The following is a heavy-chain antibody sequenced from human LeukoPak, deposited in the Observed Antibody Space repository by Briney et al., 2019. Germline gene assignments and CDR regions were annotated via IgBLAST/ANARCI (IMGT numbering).Heavy chain of an antibody. CDR1: GGSISSSSYY. CDR2: IYYSGST. D-gene: IGHD2-2*01. V-gene: IGHV4-39*01. CDR3: ARHGGYCSSTSCYGNWFDP. Sequence: SETLSLTCTFSGGSISSSSYYWGWIRQPPGKGLEWIGSIYYSGSTYYNPSLKSRVTISVDTSKNQFSLKLSSVTAADAAVYYCARHGGYCSSTSCYGNWFDPWGQGTLVTVSS. J-gene: IGHJ5*02.